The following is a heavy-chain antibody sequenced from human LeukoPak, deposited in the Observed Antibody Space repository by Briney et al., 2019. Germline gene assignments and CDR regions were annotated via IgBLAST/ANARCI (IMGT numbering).Heavy chain of an antibody. D-gene: IGHD3-22*01. V-gene: IGHV3-23*01. Sequence: PGGSLRLSCAASGFTFSSYAMSWVRQAPGKGLEWVSAISGSGGSTYYADSVKGRFTISRDNSKNTLYLQMNSLRAEDTAVYSCARNYYDSTGYWNYYFDYWGQGTLVTVSS. J-gene: IGHJ4*02. CDR3: ARNYYDSTGYWNYYFDY. CDR1: GFTFSSYA. CDR2: ISGSGGST.